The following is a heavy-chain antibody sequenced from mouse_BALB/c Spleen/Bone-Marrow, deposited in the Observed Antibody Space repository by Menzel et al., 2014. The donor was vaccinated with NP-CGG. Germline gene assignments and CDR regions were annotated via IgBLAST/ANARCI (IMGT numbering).Heavy chain of an antibody. CDR3: ARSLDGYDWYFDV. V-gene: IGHV1-14*01. J-gene: IGHJ1*01. D-gene: IGHD2-2*01. Sequence: EVQLQESGPELVKPGASVKMSCKASGYTFTSYVMHWVKQKPGQGLEWIGNINPYNDNTKYNEKFKGKATLTSDKSSSTAYMELSSLTSDDSAVYYFARSLDGYDWYFDVWGAGTTVTVSS. CDR2: INPYNDNT. CDR1: GYTFTSYV.